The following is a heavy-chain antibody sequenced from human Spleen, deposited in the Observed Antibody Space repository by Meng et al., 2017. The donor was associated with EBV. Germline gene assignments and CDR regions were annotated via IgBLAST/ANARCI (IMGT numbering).Heavy chain of an antibody. Sequence: QWQLQQWGAGLLKPSETPSLTCAVDGGSSSGSDWSWIRQPPGKGLEWIGEINLGGNTNYNPSLKSRVSISVDTSKNHFSLKVDSVTAADTAVYYCATWNNNGWYYGYWGQGTLVTVSS. D-gene: IGHD6-19*01. CDR2: INLGGNT. V-gene: IGHV4-34*01. J-gene: IGHJ4*01. CDR3: ATWNNNGWYYGY. CDR1: GGSSSGSD.